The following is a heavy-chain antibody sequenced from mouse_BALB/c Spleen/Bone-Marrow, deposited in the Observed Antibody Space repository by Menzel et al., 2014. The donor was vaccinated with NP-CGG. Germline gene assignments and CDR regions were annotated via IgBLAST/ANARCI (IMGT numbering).Heavy chain of an antibody. D-gene: IGHD1-1*01. CDR3: TRSYYAKEGAWFAY. J-gene: IGHJ3*01. Sequence: VQLQQSGAELVKPGASVKLSCKASGYTFTSYYMYWVKQRPGQGLEWIGGINPSNGGTNFNDKFKSKATLTVDKSSSTAYMQLSSLTSEDSAVYYCTRSYYAKEGAWFAYWGQGTLVTVSA. V-gene: IGHV1S81*02. CDR1: GYTFTSYY. CDR2: INPSNGGT.